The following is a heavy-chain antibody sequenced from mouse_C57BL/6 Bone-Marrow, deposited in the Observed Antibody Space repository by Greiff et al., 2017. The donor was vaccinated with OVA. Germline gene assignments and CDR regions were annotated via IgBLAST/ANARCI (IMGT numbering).Heavy chain of an antibody. CDR3: ARNTFHGNYAFAY. V-gene: IGHV14-2*01. D-gene: IGHD2-1*01. CDR1: GFNIKDYY. CDR2: IDTEDGET. Sequence: SGAELVKPGASVKLSCTASGFNIKDYYMHWVKQRTEQGLEWIGRIDTEDGETKYAQTFQGKVTITGDTSYNTAYLQLSSLTSEDTAMYYCARNTFHGNYAFAYWGQGTLVTVSA. J-gene: IGHJ3*01.